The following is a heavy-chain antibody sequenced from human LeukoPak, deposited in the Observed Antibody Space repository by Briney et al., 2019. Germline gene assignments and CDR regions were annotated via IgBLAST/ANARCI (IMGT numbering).Heavy chain of an antibody. CDR2: IYYSGST. Sequence: SETLSLTCTVSGGSISSGGYYWSWIRQHPGKGLEWIGYIYYSGSTYYNPSLKSRVTISVDRSKNQFSLKLSSVTAADTAVYYCAREGLGGSYGLDNWFDPWGQGTLVTVSS. CDR1: GGSISSGGYY. J-gene: IGHJ5*02. V-gene: IGHV4-31*03. CDR3: AREGLGGSYGLDNWFDP. D-gene: IGHD1-26*01.